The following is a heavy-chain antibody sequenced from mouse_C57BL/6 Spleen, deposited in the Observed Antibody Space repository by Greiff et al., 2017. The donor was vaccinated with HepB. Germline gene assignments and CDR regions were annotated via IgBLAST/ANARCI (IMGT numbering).Heavy chain of an antibody. J-gene: IGHJ4*01. CDR1: GYTFTSYW. CDR2: IDPSDSET. Sequence: QVQLQQPGAELVRPGSSVKLSCKASGYTFTSYWMHWVKQRPIQGLEWIGNIDPSDSETHYNQKFKDKATLTVDKSSSTAYMQLSSLTSEDSAVYYCARSWDYGSSYAMDYWVKEPQSPSPQ. CDR3: ARSWDYGSSYAMDY. V-gene: IGHV1-52*01. D-gene: IGHD1-1*01.